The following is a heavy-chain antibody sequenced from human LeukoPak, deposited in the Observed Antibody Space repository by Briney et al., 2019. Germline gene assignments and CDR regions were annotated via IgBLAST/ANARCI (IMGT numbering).Heavy chain of an antibody. J-gene: IGHJ4*02. CDR1: EFPFRNYG. Sequence: PGGSLRLSCAASEFPFRNYGMHGVRQAPGKGLEWVAIIWYDGSKTYYADSVKGRFTISRDNLSNTLYLQMNSLRAEDTALYFCARAPYTTGRSFYFDSWGQRTLVTVSS. D-gene: IGHD2-2*02. CDR3: ARAPYTTGRSFYFDS. V-gene: IGHV3-33*01. CDR2: IWYDGSKT.